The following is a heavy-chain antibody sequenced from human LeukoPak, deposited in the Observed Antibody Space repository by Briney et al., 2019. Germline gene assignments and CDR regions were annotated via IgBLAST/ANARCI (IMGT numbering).Heavy chain of an antibody. D-gene: IGHD3-16*01. CDR1: GFTFKNYN. V-gene: IGHV3-9*01. Sequence: GRSLRLSCVASGFTFKNYNMHWVRQAPGKGLEWVSGINWRSNNIGYADSVKGRFTISRDNARSSLYLQMNSLRIEDTALYYCAKDLYDYERLSVGVFDYWGQGARVTASS. CDR2: INWRSNNI. J-gene: IGHJ4*02. CDR3: AKDLYDYERLSVGVFDY.